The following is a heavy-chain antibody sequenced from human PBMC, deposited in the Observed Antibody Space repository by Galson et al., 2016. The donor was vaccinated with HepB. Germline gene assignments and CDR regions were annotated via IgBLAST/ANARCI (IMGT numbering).Heavy chain of an antibody. D-gene: IGHD6-13*01. CDR3: ARDHSSSWTDYFDY. CDR2: INPYSGAT. Sequence: SVKVSCKASGYTFTNYYMHWVRQAPGQGLEWMGRINPYSGATNYAQKFQGWVTMTRDTSISTAYMELSRLRSDDTAVYYCARDHSSSWTDYFDYWGQGTLVTVSS. CDR1: GYTFTNYY. V-gene: IGHV1-2*04. J-gene: IGHJ4*02.